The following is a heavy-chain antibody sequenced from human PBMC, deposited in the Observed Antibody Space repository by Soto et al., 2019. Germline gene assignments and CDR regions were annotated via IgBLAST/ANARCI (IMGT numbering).Heavy chain of an antibody. CDR3: ARGKGMEENYYYYGMDI. CDR2: LNGGTGQT. D-gene: IGHD1-1*01. V-gene: IGHV1-3*01. Sequence: GASVKVSCTASGHTFSTYAIHWVRQAPGQSLEWMGWLNGGTGQTRYSQRFQDRVTITRDTSASTAYMEGSSLRPEDTAVYYCARGKGMEENYYYYGMDIWGQGTTVTSP. J-gene: IGHJ6*02. CDR1: GHTFSTYA.